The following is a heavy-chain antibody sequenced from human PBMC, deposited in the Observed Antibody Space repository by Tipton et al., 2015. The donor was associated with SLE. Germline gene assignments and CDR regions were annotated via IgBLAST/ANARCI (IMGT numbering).Heavy chain of an antibody. Sequence: LRLSCTVPGGSISSSSYYWGWIRQPPGKGLEWIGSIYYSGSTYYNPSLKSRVTISVDTSKNQFSLNLSSVTAADTAVYYCARVGLVAPAAISSGVDYWGQGTLVTVSS. CDR3: ARVGLVAPAAISSGVDY. CDR1: GGSISSSSYY. CDR2: IYYSGST. D-gene: IGHD2-2*02. J-gene: IGHJ4*02. V-gene: IGHV4-39*07.